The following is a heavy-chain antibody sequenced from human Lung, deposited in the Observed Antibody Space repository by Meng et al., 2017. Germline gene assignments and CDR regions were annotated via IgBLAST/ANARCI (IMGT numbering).Heavy chain of an antibody. CDR3: ARGPTTMAHDFDY. J-gene: IGHJ4*02. Sequence: QWAAGLLKPSAPLSLTWVVSGGSFSDYSWSWIRQPPGKGLEWIGEINHSGSTNYNPSLESRATISVDTSQNNLSLKLSSVTAADSAVYYCARGPTTMAHDFDYWGQGTLVTVSS. CDR1: GGSFSDYS. D-gene: IGHD4-11*01. CDR2: INHSGST. V-gene: IGHV4-34*01.